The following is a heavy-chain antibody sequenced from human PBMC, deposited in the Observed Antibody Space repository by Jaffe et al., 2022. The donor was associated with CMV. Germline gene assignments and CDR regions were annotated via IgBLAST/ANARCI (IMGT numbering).Heavy chain of an antibody. CDR1: GFTFSSYS. V-gene: IGHV3-21*01. D-gene: IGHD1-26*01. Sequence: EVQLVESGGGLVKPGGSLRLSCAASGFTFSSYSMNWVRQAPGKGLEWVSSISSSSSYIYYADSVKGRFTISRDNAKNSLYLQMNSLRAEDTAVYYCARVLRSRYSGSRPDYYYYYGMDVWGQGTTVTVSS. CDR3: ARVLRSRYSGSRPDYYYYYGMDV. J-gene: IGHJ6*02. CDR2: ISSSSSYI.